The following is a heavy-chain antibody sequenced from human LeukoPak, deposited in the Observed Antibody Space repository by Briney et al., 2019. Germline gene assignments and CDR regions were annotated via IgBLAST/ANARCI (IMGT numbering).Heavy chain of an antibody. Sequence: GGSLSLSCGASGFTFSNSWLPWVRQAPGKGLEWVGRVKSKTDDGATDYAAPVKGRFTISRDDSKNKLYLQMNSLKTEDTAVYYCTTGRRYYDSSGYYPYYFDYWGQGTLVTVSS. CDR3: TTGRRYYDSSGYYPYYFDY. V-gene: IGHV3-15*01. CDR1: GFTFSNSW. D-gene: IGHD3-22*01. CDR2: VKSKTDDGAT. J-gene: IGHJ4*02.